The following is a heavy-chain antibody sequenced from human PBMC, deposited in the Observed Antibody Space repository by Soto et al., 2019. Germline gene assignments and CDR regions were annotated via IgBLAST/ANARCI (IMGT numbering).Heavy chain of an antibody. Sequence: GGSLRLSCAASGFTFSSYAMHWVRQAPGKGLEWVAVISYDGSNKYYADSVKGRFTTSRDNSKNTLYLQMNSLRAEDTAVYYCARDHSDDFWSGYYSSGMDVWGQGTTVTVSS. CDR1: GFTFSSYA. CDR2: ISYDGSNK. D-gene: IGHD3-3*01. V-gene: IGHV3-30-3*01. J-gene: IGHJ6*02. CDR3: ARDHSDDFWSGYYSSGMDV.